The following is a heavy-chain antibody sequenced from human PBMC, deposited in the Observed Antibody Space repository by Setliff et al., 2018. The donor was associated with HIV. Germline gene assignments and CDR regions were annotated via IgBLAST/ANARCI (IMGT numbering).Heavy chain of an antibody. CDR1: GGSFSDYH. V-gene: IGHV4-34*01. CDR3: ARFYGDYETDNWFDP. CDR2: INHSGST. J-gene: IGHJ5*02. D-gene: IGHD4-17*01. Sequence: PSETLSLTCAVYGGSFSDYHWSWIRQPPGEGLEWIGEINHSGSTNYNPSLKSRVTISVDTSKNQFSVTLTSVTEADTAVYYCARFYGDYETDNWFDPWGHGILVTVSS.